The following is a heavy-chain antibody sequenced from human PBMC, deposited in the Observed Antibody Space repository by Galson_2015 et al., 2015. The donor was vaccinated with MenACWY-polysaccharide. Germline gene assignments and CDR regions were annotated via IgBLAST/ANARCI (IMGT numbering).Heavy chain of an antibody. J-gene: IGHJ4*02. CDR2: ITSTAGST. D-gene: IGHD6-19*01. V-gene: IGHV3-23*05. CDR1: GFTFSSFV. Sequence: SLRLSCAASGFTFSSFVMSWVRQAPGKGLGWVSAITSTAGSTYYVDSVKGRFTVSGDDSKNTLYLEMNTLRVEDTAVYYCAKCPSDTSGWYGAKSDYWGRGTLVTVSS. CDR3: AKCPSDTSGWYGAKSDY.